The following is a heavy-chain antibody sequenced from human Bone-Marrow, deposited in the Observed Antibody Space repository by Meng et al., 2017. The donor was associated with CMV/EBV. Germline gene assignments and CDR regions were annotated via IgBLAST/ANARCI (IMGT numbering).Heavy chain of an antibody. CDR3: ARIGGNYYPFDY. Sequence: CKASGYTFTNYYLHWVRQAPGQGLEWMGIINPFGGSTSYAQKFQGIITMTSDTSTRTVYMELSSLRSEDTAVYYCARIGGNYYPFDYWGQGTLVTVSS. V-gene: IGHV1-46*01. D-gene: IGHD1-26*01. CDR2: INPFGGST. J-gene: IGHJ4*02. CDR1: GYTFTNYY.